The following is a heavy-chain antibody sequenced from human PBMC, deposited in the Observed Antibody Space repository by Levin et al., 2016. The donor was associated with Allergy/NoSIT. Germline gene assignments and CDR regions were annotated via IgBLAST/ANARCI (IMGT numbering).Heavy chain of an antibody. J-gene: IGHJ4*02. CDR3: SRYRIATRHFFDY. CDR2: IKNKAYGGTT. Sequence: GESLKISCTTSGFTFDDYLMIWFRQAPGKGLEWIGFIKNKAYGGTTDYATSVKDRFTISRDDSTSIAYLQMNSLKTEDTAVYYCSRYRIATRHFFDYWGQGTLVTVSS. D-gene: IGHD1-26*01. V-gene: IGHV3-49*03. CDR1: GFTFDDYL.